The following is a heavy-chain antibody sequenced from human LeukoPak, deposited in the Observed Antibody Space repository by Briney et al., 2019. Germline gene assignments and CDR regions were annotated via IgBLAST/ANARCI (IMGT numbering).Heavy chain of an antibody. CDR3: ARGQGSGYLYFDY. D-gene: IGHD3-22*01. CDR2: IYSGGST. CDR1: GFTVSSNY. V-gene: IGHV3-66*02. Sequence: PGGPLRLSCAASGFTVSSNYMCWVRQAPGKGLEWVSVIYSGGSTYYADSVKGRFTISRDNSKNTLYLQMNSLRAEDTAVYYCARGQGSGYLYFDYWGQGTLVTVSS. J-gene: IGHJ4*02.